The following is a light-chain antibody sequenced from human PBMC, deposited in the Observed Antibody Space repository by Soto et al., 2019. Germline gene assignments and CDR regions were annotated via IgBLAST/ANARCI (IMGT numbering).Light chain of an antibody. Sequence: QAVVTQPNSASGTPGQRVTISCSGSRSNIGSNTVNWYQLLPGTAPRLLMYTNNQRPSGVPDRFSASKSGTSVSLVISGLQSEDEADYYCAAWDDSLNGPVFGGGTKLTVL. V-gene: IGLV1-44*01. CDR1: RSNIGSNT. CDR2: TNN. J-gene: IGLJ2*01. CDR3: AAWDDSLNGPV.